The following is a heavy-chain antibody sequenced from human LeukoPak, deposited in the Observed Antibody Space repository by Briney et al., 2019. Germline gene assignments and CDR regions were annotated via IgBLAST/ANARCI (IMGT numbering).Heavy chain of an antibody. V-gene: IGHV1-69*04. D-gene: IGHD3-3*01. CDR1: GGTFSSYA. J-gene: IGHJ5*02. CDR2: IIPILGIA. Sequence: GSSVKVSCKASGGTFSSYAISWVRQAPGQGLEWMGRIIPILGIANYAQKFQGRVTITADKSTSTAYMELSSLRSEDTAVYYCAGTYYDFWSGYPLYNWFDPWGQGTLVTVSS. CDR3: AGTYYDFWSGYPLYNWFDP.